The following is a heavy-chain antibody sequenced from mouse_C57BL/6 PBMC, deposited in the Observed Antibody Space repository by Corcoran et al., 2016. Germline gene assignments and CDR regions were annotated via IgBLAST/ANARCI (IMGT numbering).Heavy chain of an antibody. Sequence: EVQLQQSGAELVRPGASVKLSCTASGFNIKVYYMHWVKQRPEQGLEWIGRIDPEDGDTEYAPKFQGKATMTADTSSNTAYLQLSSLTSEDTAVYYCTRITTVVESDWYFDVWGTGTTVTVSS. V-gene: IGHV14-1*01. CDR1: GFNIKVYY. CDR2: IDPEDGDT. J-gene: IGHJ1*03. CDR3: TRITTVVESDWYFDV. D-gene: IGHD1-1*01.